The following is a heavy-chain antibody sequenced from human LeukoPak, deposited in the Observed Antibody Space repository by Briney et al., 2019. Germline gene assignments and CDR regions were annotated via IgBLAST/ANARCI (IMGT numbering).Heavy chain of an antibody. J-gene: IGHJ3*02. D-gene: IGHD2-2*01. Sequence: SETLSLTCTVSGGSISSYYWSWIRQPPGKGLEWFGYIYYSGSTNYNPSLKSRVTISVDTSKNQFSLKLSSVTAADTAVYYCARVGYQEAFDIWGQGTMVTVSS. V-gene: IGHV4-59*01. CDR3: ARVGYQEAFDI. CDR1: GGSISSYY. CDR2: IYYSGST.